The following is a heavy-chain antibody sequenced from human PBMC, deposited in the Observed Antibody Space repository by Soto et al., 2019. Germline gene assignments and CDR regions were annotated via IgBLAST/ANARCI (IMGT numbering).Heavy chain of an antibody. CDR2: INQDGSEK. D-gene: IGHD6-19*01. CDR3: ARDIGWSQLDY. Sequence: PGGSLRPSCTASRFTFSNYWMSWVRQAPGKGLEWVANINQDGSEKNYVDSVKGRFTISRDNAKNSVYLQMNSLRAEDTAVYYCARDIGWSQLDYWGQGTLVTVPQ. CDR1: RFTFSNYW. V-gene: IGHV3-7*03. J-gene: IGHJ4*02.